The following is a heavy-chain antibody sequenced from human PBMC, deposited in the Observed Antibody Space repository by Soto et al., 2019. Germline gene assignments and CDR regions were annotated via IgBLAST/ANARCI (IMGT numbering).Heavy chain of an antibody. J-gene: IGHJ4*02. CDR2: IDYIGSS. CDR1: GGSVTSGNYY. CDR3: ARTGRQLARYGGDIDS. Sequence: QVQLQESGPGLVKPSETLSLTCSVSGGSVTSGNYYWSWIRQPPGKGLEWIGYIDYIGSSNYYPSLKSRVTIAVDTSKNQFSLKLSSVTAAETATYYCARTGRQLARYGGDIDSWGQGTLVTVSS. D-gene: IGHD6-13*01. V-gene: IGHV4-61*01.